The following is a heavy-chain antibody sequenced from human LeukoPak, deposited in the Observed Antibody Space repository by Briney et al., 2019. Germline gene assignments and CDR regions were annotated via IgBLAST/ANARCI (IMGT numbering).Heavy chain of an antibody. Sequence: PSETLSLTCAVSGGSISSGGYYWSWIRQHPGKGLEWIGYIYYSGSTYYNPSLKSRVTISVDTSKNQFSLKLSSVTAADTAVYYCARDLYYYGSGSPRDDYYYYYGMDVWGQGTTVTVSS. V-gene: IGHV4-31*11. D-gene: IGHD3-10*01. CDR3: ARDLYYYGSGSPRDDYYYYYGMDV. J-gene: IGHJ6*02. CDR2: IYYSGST. CDR1: GGSISSGGYY.